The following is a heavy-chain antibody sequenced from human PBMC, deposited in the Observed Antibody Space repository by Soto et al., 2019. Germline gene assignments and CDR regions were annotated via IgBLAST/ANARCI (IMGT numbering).Heavy chain of an antibody. V-gene: IGHV1-69*13. Sequence: SVKVSCKASGGTFSSYAISWVRQAPGQGLEWMGGIIPIFGTANYAQKFQGRVTITADESTSTAYMELSSLRSEDTAVYYCASLETYCGGDCYSDPKNPSDYWGQGTLVTVSS. CDR1: GGTFSSYA. D-gene: IGHD2-21*02. J-gene: IGHJ4*02. CDR3: ASLETYCGGDCYSDPKNPSDY. CDR2: IIPIFGTA.